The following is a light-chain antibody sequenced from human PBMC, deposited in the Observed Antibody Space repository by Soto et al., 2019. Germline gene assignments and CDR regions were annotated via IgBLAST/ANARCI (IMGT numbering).Light chain of an antibody. CDR2: AAS. J-gene: IGKJ4*01. Sequence: PGERATLSCRASQSVSSYFAWYQQKPGQAPRLLIYAASTRAADIPARFSGSGSGTDFTLTISSLEPGDLAVYYCQQRSDWPLTCGGATKVEIK. CDR3: QQRSDWPLT. V-gene: IGKV3-11*01. CDR1: QSVSSY.